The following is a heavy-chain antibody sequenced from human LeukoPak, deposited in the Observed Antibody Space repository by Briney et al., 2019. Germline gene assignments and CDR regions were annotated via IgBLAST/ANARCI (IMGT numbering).Heavy chain of an antibody. V-gene: IGHV1-24*01. CDR2: FDPEDGET. CDR1: GYTLTELS. D-gene: IGHD2-8*01. CDR3: ATDRPRYCTNGVCYYYYYMDV. Sequence: VASVKVSCKVSGYTLTELSMHWVRQAPGKGLEWMGGFDPEDGETIYAQKFQGRVTMTEDTSTDTAYMELSSLRSEDTAVYYCATDRPRYCTNGVCYYYYYMDVWGKGTTVTVSS. J-gene: IGHJ6*03.